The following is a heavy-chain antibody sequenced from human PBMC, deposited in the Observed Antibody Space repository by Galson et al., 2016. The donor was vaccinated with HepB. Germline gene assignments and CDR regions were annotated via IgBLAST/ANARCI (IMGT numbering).Heavy chain of an antibody. J-gene: IGHJ4*02. CDR3: AKRITVAGTLDY. Sequence: SLRLSCAASGFTFSSNAMSWLRQAPGKGLEWVSAISSGGDYTYYADSVKGRFTVSRDNSKSTLYLQMSSLRAEDTAVYYCAKRITVAGTLDYWGQGTLVTVSS. CDR1: GFTFSSNA. D-gene: IGHD6-19*01. CDR2: ISSGGDYT. V-gene: IGHV3-23*01.